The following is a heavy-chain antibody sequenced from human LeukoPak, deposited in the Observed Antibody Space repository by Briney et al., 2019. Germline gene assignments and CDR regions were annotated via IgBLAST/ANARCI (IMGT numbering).Heavy chain of an antibody. CDR3: ARHSGNYYYYYMDV. V-gene: IGHV3-20*04. CDR2: INWNGGST. D-gene: IGHD3-10*01. J-gene: IGHJ6*03. CDR1: GFTFDDYG. Sequence: PGGSLRLSCAASGFTFDDYGMSWVRQAPGKGLEWVSGINWNGGSTGYEDSVKGRFTISRDNAKNPLYLQMNSLRAEDTAVYYCARHSGNYYYYYMDVWGKGTTVTVSS.